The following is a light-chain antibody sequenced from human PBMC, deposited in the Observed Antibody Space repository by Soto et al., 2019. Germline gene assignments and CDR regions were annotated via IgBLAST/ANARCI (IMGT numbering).Light chain of an antibody. CDR1: QSVSSK. Sequence: EIVMTQSPATLSVSPGERATLSCRASQSVSSKLAWYQQKPGQAPRLLIYRASTRATDIPAGFSGSGSGTEFTLTISSLQSEDFAFYYCQQYNNWPPATFGQGTRVEIK. CDR3: QQYNNWPPAT. CDR2: RAS. J-gene: IGKJ1*01. V-gene: IGKV3-15*01.